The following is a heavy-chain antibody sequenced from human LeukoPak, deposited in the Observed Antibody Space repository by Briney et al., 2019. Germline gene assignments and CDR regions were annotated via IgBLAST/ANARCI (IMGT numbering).Heavy chain of an antibody. V-gene: IGHV1-18*01. CDR2: ISAYNGNT. J-gene: IGHJ5*02. Sequence: GSVKVSCKASGYTFTSYGISWVRQAPGQGLEWMGWISAYNGNTNYAQKLQGRVTMTTDTSTSTAYMELRSLRSDDTAVYYCARVSKGIVRFDPWGQGTLVTVSS. CDR3: ARVSKGIVRFDP. D-gene: IGHD1-26*01. CDR1: GYTFTSYG.